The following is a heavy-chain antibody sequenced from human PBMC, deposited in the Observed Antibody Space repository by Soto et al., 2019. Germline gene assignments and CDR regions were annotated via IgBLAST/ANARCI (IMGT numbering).Heavy chain of an antibody. J-gene: IGHJ4*02. D-gene: IGHD4-17*01. CDR2: IYYSGST. CDR1: GGSIISGGYY. Sequence: QVQLQESGPGLVKPSQTLSLTCTVSGGSIISGGYYWSWIRQHPGKGLEWIGYIYYSGSTYYNPSFKSRVTISVDTSKNQFSLKLSSVTAADSPAYYCARSPEATVTAFDYWGQGTLVTVSS. V-gene: IGHV4-31*03. CDR3: ARSPEATVTAFDY.